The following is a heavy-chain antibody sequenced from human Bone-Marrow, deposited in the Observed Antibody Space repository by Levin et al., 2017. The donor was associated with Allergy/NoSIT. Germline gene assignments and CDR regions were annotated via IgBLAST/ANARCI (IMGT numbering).Heavy chain of an antibody. CDR1: GYSFTSYW. Sequence: PGGSLRLSCKGSGYSFTSYWIGWVRQMPGKGLEWMGIIYPGDSDTRYSPSFQGQVTISADKSISTAYLQWSSLKASDTAMYYCARGFIAGYSGQTGDAFDIWGQGTMVTVSS. J-gene: IGHJ3*02. D-gene: IGHD1-26*01. V-gene: IGHV5-51*01. CDR2: IYPGDSDT. CDR3: ARGFIAGYSGQTGDAFDI.